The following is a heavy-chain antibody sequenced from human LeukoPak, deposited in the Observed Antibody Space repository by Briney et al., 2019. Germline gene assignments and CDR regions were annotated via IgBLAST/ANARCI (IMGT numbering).Heavy chain of an antibody. V-gene: IGHV1-24*01. D-gene: IGHD5-24*01. CDR1: GYTLTELS. Sequence: ASVKVSCKVSGYTLTELSMHWVRQAPGKGLEWMGGFDPEDGETIYAQKFQGRVTMTTDTSTSTAYMELRSLRSDDTAVYYCARDRGILDYWGQGTLVTVSS. CDR3: ARDRGILDY. J-gene: IGHJ4*02. CDR2: FDPEDGET.